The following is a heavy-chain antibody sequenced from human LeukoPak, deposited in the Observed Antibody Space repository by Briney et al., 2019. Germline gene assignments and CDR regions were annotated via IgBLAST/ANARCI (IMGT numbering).Heavy chain of an antibody. CDR3: ARGSKKQRWLQLNYYYYYYMDV. CDR2: IYYSGST. CDR1: GGSISSSSYY. Sequence: PSETLSLTCTVSGGSISSSSYYWSWIRQPPGKGLEWIGYIYYSGSTNYNPSLKSRVTISVDTSKNQFSLKLSSVTAADTAVYYCARGSKKQRWLQLNYYYYYYMDVWGKGTTVTVSS. D-gene: IGHD5-24*01. J-gene: IGHJ6*03. V-gene: IGHV4-61*01.